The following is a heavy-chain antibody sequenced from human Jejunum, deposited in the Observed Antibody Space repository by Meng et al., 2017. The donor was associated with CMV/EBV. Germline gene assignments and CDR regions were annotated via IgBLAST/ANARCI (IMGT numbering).Heavy chain of an antibody. CDR1: GFSFSRFW. CDR3: ARSQLPGPSDL. V-gene: IGHV3-74*01. CDR2: INSDGSIT. Sequence: LSCTASGFSFSRFWLHWVRQVPGKGLMWVSGINSDGSITIYADSVKGRFTISRDNAQSTLYLEVNSLRAEDRAMYYCARSQLPGPSDLWGQGTLVTVSS. D-gene: IGHD5-24*01. J-gene: IGHJ5*02.